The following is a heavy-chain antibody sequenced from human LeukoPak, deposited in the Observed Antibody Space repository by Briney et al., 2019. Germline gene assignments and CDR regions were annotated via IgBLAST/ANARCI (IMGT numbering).Heavy chain of an antibody. J-gene: IGHJ4*02. D-gene: IGHD1-1*01. CDR3: ARTGRTTTTLDY. V-gene: IGHV3-74*01. Sequence: GGSLRLSCAASGFTFSSYWMHWVRQAPGKRLVWVSHISTDGSITTYADSVKGRFTISRDNAKNTLYLQMNSLRVEETAVYYCARTGRTTTTLDYWGQGTLVTVSS. CDR2: ISTDGSIT. CDR1: GFTFSSYW.